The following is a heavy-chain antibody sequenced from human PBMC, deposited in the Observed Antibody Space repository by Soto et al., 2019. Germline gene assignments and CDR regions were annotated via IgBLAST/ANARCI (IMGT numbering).Heavy chain of an antibody. Sequence: GGSLRLSCAASGFTFSSYAMHWVRQAPGKGLEWVAVISYDGSNKYYADSVKGRFTISRDNSKNTLYLQMNSLRAEDTAVYYCARSLTAAGNNFDYWGQGTLVTVSS. J-gene: IGHJ4*02. CDR2: ISYDGSNK. V-gene: IGHV3-30-3*01. CDR3: ARSLTAAGNNFDY. D-gene: IGHD6-13*01. CDR1: GFTFSSYA.